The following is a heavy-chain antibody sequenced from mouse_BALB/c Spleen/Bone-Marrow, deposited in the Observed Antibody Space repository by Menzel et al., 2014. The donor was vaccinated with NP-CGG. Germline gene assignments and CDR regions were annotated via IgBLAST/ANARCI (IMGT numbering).Heavy chain of an antibody. CDR3: ARGVVATDY. CDR1: GFTFXYYY. Sequence: EVKLVESGGGLVQPGGSLRLSCATSGFTFXYYYMSWVRQPPGKALEWLGFIRNKANGYTTEYSTSVKGRFTISRDNSQSILYLQMNTLRAEDSATYYCARGVVATDYWGQGTTLTVSS. D-gene: IGHD1-1*01. J-gene: IGHJ2*01. V-gene: IGHV7-3*02. CDR2: IRNKANGYTT.